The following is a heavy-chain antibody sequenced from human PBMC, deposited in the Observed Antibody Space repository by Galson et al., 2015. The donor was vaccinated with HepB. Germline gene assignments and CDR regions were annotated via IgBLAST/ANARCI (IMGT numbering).Heavy chain of an antibody. D-gene: IGHD3-10*01. CDR3: ARDGALLLWFRELLSRVDAFDI. V-gene: IGHV1-3*01. Sequence: SVKVSCRASGYTFTNYDMHWVRQAPGQRLEWMGWINAGNGNPKYSQKFQGRVTITRDTSASTAYMELSSLRSEDTAVYYCARDGALLLWFRELLSRVDAFDIWGQGTMVTVSS. CDR2: INAGNGNP. CDR1: GYTFTNYD. J-gene: IGHJ3*02.